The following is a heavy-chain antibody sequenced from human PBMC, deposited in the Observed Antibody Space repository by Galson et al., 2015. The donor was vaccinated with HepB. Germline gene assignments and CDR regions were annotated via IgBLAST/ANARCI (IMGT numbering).Heavy chain of an antibody. CDR3: ARTFYYGSGTYYSVFDY. Sequence: SVKVSCKASGYTFIGYHLHWIRQAPGQGLEWVGRISPYSGATGYAKKFQGRVTMTRDTSIGTAYMELSRLTSDDTAVYYCARTFYYGSGTYYSVFDYWGQGTLVIVSS. CDR1: GYTFIGYH. J-gene: IGHJ4*02. CDR2: ISPYSGAT. D-gene: IGHD3-10*01. V-gene: IGHV1-2*06.